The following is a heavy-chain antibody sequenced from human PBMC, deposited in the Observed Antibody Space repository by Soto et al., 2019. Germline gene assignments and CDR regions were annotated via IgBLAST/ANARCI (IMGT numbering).Heavy chain of an antibody. CDR1: GYTFTGYY. Sequence: QVQLVQSGAEVKKPGASVKVSCKASGYTFTGYYMHWVRQAPGQGLEWMGWINPNSGGTNYTQKFQGRVTMTRDTFISTTYMELSRRRSDDTAVYHCARESVDHTYYYDSSGYEGWFDPWGQGTLVTVSS. V-gene: IGHV1-2*02. D-gene: IGHD3-22*01. CDR2: INPNSGGT. CDR3: ARESVDHTYYYDSSGYEGWFDP. J-gene: IGHJ5*02.